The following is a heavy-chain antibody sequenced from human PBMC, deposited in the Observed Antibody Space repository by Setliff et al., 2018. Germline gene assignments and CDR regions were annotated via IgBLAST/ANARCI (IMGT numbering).Heavy chain of an antibody. V-gene: IGHV3-9*01. CDR2: ISGNSGKV. J-gene: IGHJ5*02. D-gene: IGHD6-13*01. CDR1: GFTFNEHA. Sequence: PGGSLRLSCVASGFTFNEHAMHWVRQAPGKGLEWVSSISGNSGKVGYADSVKDRFTISRDNSRNTLYLEMNSLRPEDTAMYYCARIGPSNWGIRGYNWLDPWGQGTLVTSPQ. CDR3: ARIGPSNWGIRGYNWLDP.